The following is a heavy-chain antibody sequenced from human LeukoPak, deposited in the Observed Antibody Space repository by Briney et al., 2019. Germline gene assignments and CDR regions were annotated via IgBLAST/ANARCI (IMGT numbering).Heavy chain of an antibody. CDR1: GFTFSNYW. Sequence: GGSLRLSCAASGFTFSNYWMSWVRQAPGKGLEWVANIKQDGSEKYYVDSLKGRFTILRDNAKNSLYLQMNSLRAEDTAVYYCAGLGLVWFGELTAFDYWGQGTLVTVSS. V-gene: IGHV3-7*01. CDR3: AGLGLVWFGELTAFDY. D-gene: IGHD3-10*01. CDR2: IKQDGSEK. J-gene: IGHJ4*02.